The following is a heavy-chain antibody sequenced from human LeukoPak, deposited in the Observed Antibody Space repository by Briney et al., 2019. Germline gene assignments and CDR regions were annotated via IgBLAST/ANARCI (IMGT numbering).Heavy chain of an antibody. Sequence: GGSLRLSCAASGFSLNMYAMNWVRQAPGKGLDWVSSLTGSGRGTYYAPSVKGRFTMSRDDSKNTLYLQMNSLRPDDTAVYYCTKIPATDPIDFWGQGTLVTVSS. CDR1: GFSLNMYA. CDR2: LTGSGRGT. J-gene: IGHJ4*02. CDR3: TKIPATDPIDF. V-gene: IGHV3-23*01. D-gene: IGHD6-13*01.